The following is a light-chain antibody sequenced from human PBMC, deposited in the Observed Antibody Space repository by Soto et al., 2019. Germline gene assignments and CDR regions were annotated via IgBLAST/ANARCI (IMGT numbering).Light chain of an antibody. CDR3: QTWGTGFQV. V-gene: IGLV4-69*01. CDR1: SGHSSYA. J-gene: IGLJ2*01. CDR2: LNNDGSH. Sequence: QLVLTQSPSASASLGASVKLTCTQSSGHSSYAIAWHQKQPGKGPRYLMDLNNDGSHTKGDGIPDRFSGSSSGAERYLIISSLQSEDEADYYCQTWGTGFQVFGGGTKVTVL.